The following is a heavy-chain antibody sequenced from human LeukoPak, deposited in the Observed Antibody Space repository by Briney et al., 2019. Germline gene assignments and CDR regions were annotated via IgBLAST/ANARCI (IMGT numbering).Heavy chain of an antibody. J-gene: IGHJ4*02. Sequence: ASVKVSCKASGYTFTSYDINWVRQATGQGLEWMGWMNPNSGNTGYAQKFQGRVTMTRNTSISTAYMELSRLSSEDMAVYYCARDAHSSGWSSLFDYWGQGTLVIVSS. CDR1: GYTFTSYD. CDR2: MNPNSGNT. V-gene: IGHV1-8*01. CDR3: ARDAHSSGWSSLFDY. D-gene: IGHD6-19*01.